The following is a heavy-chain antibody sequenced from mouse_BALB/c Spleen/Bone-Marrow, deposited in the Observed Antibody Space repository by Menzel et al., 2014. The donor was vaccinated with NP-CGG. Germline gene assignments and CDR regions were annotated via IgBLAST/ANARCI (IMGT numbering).Heavy chain of an antibody. J-gene: IGHJ1*01. V-gene: IGHV1-74*01. CDR3: ARSGSNFGRFFDV. D-gene: IGHD2-5*01. CDR2: IDPYDSDA. Sequence: VQLQQSGAELVRPGASVNLSCKASGYTFTSYWMNWVMQRPEQGLEWIGRIDPYDSDAHYNQKFKDKAILTVDKSSSTAYMQLISLTSEDSAVYYCARSGSNFGRFFDVWGAGTTVTVSS. CDR1: GYTFTSYW.